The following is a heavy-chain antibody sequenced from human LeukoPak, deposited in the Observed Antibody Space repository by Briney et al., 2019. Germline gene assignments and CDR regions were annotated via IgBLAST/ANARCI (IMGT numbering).Heavy chain of an antibody. J-gene: IGHJ5*02. Sequence: PSETLSLTCTVSGGSISSSSYYWGWIRQPPGKGLEWIGSIYYSGSTYYNPSLKSRVTISVDTSKNQFSLKLSSVTAADTAVYYCARHWFGESVTRFDPWGQGTLVTVSS. CDR1: GGSISSSSYY. CDR2: IYYSGST. CDR3: ARHWFGESVTRFDP. V-gene: IGHV4-39*01. D-gene: IGHD3-10*01.